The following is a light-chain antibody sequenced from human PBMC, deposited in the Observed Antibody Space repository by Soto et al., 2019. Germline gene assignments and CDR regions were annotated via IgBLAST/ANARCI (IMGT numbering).Light chain of an antibody. Sequence: EIVMTQSPATLSVSPGERATLSCRASQSSSSSLAWYQHKAGQAPRLLIHGASTRATGIPDRFSGSGSGTEFALTISSLQTEDCAVYYCQQYSDWPPLTFGGGTKVEIK. CDR1: QSSSSS. CDR3: QQYSDWPPLT. J-gene: IGKJ4*01. V-gene: IGKV3-15*01. CDR2: GAS.